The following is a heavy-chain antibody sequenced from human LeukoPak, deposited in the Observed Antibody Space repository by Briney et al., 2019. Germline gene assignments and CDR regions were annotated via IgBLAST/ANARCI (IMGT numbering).Heavy chain of an antibody. J-gene: IGHJ4*02. CDR3: AKAGPYYSDS. V-gene: IGHV3-23*01. CDR2: ISGSGDAT. CDR1: GFTFNNYG. Sequence: GRSLRLSWAASGFTFNNYGMRWVRQAPGMGLEWVSTISGSGDATYYADSVKGRFTISRDNSKNTLFLQMNSLTAEDTAVYYCAKAGPYYSDSWGQGTLVTVSS.